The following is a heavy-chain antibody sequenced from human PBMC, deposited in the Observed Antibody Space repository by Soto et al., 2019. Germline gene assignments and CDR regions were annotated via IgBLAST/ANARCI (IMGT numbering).Heavy chain of an antibody. CDR3: ASPAEIAAAGNDMGYYYGMDV. Sequence: PXEILSLTCTVSGGSISSSSYYWGWIRQPPGKGLEWIGSIYYSGSTYYNPSLKSRVTISVDTSKNQFSLKLSSVTAADTAVYYCASPAEIAAAGNDMGYYYGMDVWGQGTTVTVSS. V-gene: IGHV4-39*01. CDR1: GGSISSSSYY. CDR2: IYYSGST. D-gene: IGHD6-13*01. J-gene: IGHJ6*02.